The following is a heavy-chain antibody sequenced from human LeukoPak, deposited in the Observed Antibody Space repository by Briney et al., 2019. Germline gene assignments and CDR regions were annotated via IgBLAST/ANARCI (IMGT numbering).Heavy chain of an antibody. D-gene: IGHD7-27*01. Sequence: GGSLRLSCGASGFTFSSYSMNWVRQAPGKGLEWVSSISSSSSYIYYADSVKGRFTISRDNAKNSLYLQMNSLRAEDTAVYYCARGPRNYFDYWGQGTLVTVSS. CDR2: ISSSSSYI. CDR1: GFTFSSYS. CDR3: ARGPRNYFDY. V-gene: IGHV3-21*01. J-gene: IGHJ4*02.